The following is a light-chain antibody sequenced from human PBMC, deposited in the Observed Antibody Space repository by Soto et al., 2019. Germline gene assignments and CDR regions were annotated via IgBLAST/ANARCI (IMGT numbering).Light chain of an antibody. V-gene: IGKV1-5*01. CDR2: DAS. Sequence: DIQMTQSPSTLSASVGDRVTITCRASQSISSWLAWYQQKPGKAPKLLIYDASSLESGVPSRFRGSGSGTEFTLTISSLQPDYFATYYCQQYNSYPWTFGQGTKVEIK. CDR3: QQYNSYPWT. J-gene: IGKJ1*01. CDR1: QSISSW.